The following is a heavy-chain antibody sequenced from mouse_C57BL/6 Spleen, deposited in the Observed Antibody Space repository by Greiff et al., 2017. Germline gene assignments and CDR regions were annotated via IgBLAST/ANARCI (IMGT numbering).Heavy chain of an antibody. J-gene: IGHJ1*03. CDR2: INYDGSST. CDR3: ARESSSYENWYFDV. Sequence: EVNVVESEGGLVQPGSSMKLSCTASGFTFSDYYMAWVRQVPEKGLEWVANINYDGSSTYYLDSLKSRFIISRDNAKNILYLQMSSLKSEDTATCYCARESSSYENWYFDVWGTGTTVTVSS. CDR1: GFTFSDYY. V-gene: IGHV5-16*01. D-gene: IGHD1-1*01.